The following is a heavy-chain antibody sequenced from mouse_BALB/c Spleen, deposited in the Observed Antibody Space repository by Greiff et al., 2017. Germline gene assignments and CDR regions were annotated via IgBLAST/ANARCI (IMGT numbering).Heavy chain of an antibody. CDR3: ARDGIYYDYGRFAY. D-gene: IGHD2-4*01. Sequence: EVQLVESGGGLVKPGGSLKLSCAASGFTFSDYYMYWVRQTPEKRLEWVATISDGGSYTYYPDSVKGRFTISRDNAKNNLYLQMSSLKSEDTAMYYCARDGIYYDYGRFAYWGQGTLVTVSA. CDR2: ISDGGSYT. CDR1: GFTFSDYY. J-gene: IGHJ3*01. V-gene: IGHV5-4*02.